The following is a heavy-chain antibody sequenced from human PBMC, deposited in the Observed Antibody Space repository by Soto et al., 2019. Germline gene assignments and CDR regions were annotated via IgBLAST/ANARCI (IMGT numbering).Heavy chain of an antibody. J-gene: IGHJ4*02. V-gene: IGHV3-74*01. Sequence: EVQLVESGGDLVQPGGSLRLSCAASGFTFSSYWMHWVRQAPGKGLVCVSRIKSDGSGAIYADSVKGRFTVSRDNTKNTLYLLMNSLRTEDTAVYYCARGDGDYHDGNGYLGRHWGQGTRVTVSS. CDR3: ARGDGDYHDGNGYLGRH. D-gene: IGHD3-22*01. CDR1: GFTFSSYW. CDR2: IKSDGSGA.